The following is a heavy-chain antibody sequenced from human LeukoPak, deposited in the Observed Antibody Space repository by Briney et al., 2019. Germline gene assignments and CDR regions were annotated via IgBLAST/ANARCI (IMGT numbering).Heavy chain of an antibody. CDR2: IYTSGNT. Sequence: SETLSLTCTVSGGSISSYYWSWIRQPAGKGLEWIGRIYTSGNTNYNPSLKSRVTISVDTSKNQFSLKLSSVTAADTAVFYCAGGRKWLQGRHWSDPWGQGTLVTVSS. D-gene: IGHD5-24*01. J-gene: IGHJ5*01. CDR1: GGSISSYY. CDR3: AGGRKWLQGRHWSDP. V-gene: IGHV4-4*07.